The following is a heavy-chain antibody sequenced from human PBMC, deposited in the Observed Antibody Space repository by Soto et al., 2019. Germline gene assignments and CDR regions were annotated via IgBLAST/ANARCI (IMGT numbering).Heavy chain of an antibody. Sequence: GGSLRLSCAASRFTFSSYAMHWVRQAPGKGLEWVAVISYDGSKNYYAESVKGRFTISRDNSKNTLYLQMNSLRAEDTAVYYCAKDADCSSSSCPYYDMDVWGQGTTVTVSS. CDR2: ISYDGSKN. J-gene: IGHJ6*02. CDR3: AKDADCSSSSCPYYDMDV. CDR1: RFTFSSYA. V-gene: IGHV3-30*18. D-gene: IGHD2-2*01.